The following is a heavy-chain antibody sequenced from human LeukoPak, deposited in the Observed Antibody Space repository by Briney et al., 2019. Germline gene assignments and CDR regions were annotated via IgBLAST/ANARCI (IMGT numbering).Heavy chain of an antibody. CDR3: AKDTRLPGIAVADPPRY. Sequence: GGSLRLSCAASGFTFSSYAMSWVRQAPGKGLEWVSAISGSGGSTYYADSVKGRFTISRDNSKNTLYLQMNSLRAEDTAVYYCAKDTRLPGIAVADPPRYWGQGTLVTVSS. J-gene: IGHJ4*02. V-gene: IGHV3-23*01. CDR1: GFTFSSYA. CDR2: ISGSGGST. D-gene: IGHD6-19*01.